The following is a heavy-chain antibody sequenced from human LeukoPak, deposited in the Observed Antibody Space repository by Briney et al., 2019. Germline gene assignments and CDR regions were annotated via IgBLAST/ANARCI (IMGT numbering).Heavy chain of an antibody. CDR3: ARPPRGVRDAFEI. D-gene: IGHD1-26*01. CDR2: IYYSGRT. J-gene: IGHJ3*02. V-gene: IGHV4-59*08. Sequence: SETLSLNCTVSGGSINSYFWNWIRQPPGKGMQWIGYIYYSGRTKYNPSLESRVTMSVDTSKNQFSLKLRSVTAADTAVYYCARPPRGVRDAFEIWGQGTMVTVSS. CDR1: GGSINSYF.